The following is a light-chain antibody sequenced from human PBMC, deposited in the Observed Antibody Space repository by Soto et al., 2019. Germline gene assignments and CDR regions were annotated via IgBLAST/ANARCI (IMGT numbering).Light chain of an antibody. CDR1: SSDVGAYNY. J-gene: IGLJ2*01. V-gene: IGLV2-14*01. CDR3: TSYTRTRNLL. CDR2: EVS. Sequence: QSVLTQPASVSGSPGQSITISCTGTSSDVGAYNYGSWYQHHPGRAPKLIIFEVSHRPSGVSDRFSGSKSGNTASLTISGLQTEDEADYYCTSYTRTRNLLFGGGTKLTVL.